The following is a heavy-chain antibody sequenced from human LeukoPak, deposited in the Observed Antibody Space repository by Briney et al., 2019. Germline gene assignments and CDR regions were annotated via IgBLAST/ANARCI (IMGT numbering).Heavy chain of an antibody. J-gene: IGHJ4*02. D-gene: IGHD1-26*01. CDR1: GFTFSSYA. CDR3: ARDGSRGAGATGAAFDY. CDR2: IYSGGST. V-gene: IGHV3-66*02. Sequence: PGGSLRLSCAASGFTFSSYAMSWVRQAPGKGLEWVSVIYSGGSTYYADSVKGRFTISRDNSKNTLYLQMNSLRAEDTAVYYCARDGSRGAGATGAAFDYWGQGTLVTVSS.